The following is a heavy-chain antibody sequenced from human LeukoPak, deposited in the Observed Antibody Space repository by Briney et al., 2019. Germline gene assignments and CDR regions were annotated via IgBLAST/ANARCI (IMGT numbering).Heavy chain of an antibody. CDR2: INPNSGGT. V-gene: IGHV1-2*02. D-gene: IGHD3-9*01. CDR3: ARDRRLRYFDWPTYYYYYMDV. Sequence: ASVKVSCKASGYTFTGYYMHWVRQAPGQGLEWMGWINPNSGGTNYAQKFQGRVTMTTDTSTSTAYMELRSLRSDDTAVYYCARDRRLRYFDWPTYYYYYMDVWGKGTTVTISS. J-gene: IGHJ6*03. CDR1: GYTFTGYY.